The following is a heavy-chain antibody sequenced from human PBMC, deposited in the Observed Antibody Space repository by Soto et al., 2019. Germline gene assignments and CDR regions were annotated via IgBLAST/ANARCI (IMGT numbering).Heavy chain of an antibody. CDR3: AKRTSTGGIYLHS. V-gene: IGHV3-48*04. J-gene: IGHJ4*02. D-gene: IGHD2-8*02. CDR2: ISSSSSTI. CDR1: GFTFSSYS. Sequence: GGSLRLSCAASGFTFSSYSMNWVRQAPGKGLEWVSYISSSSSTIYYADSVKGRFTISRDNAKNTLYLPMNSLRADDTAVYYCAKRTSTGGIYLHSRGQGPLVTVS.